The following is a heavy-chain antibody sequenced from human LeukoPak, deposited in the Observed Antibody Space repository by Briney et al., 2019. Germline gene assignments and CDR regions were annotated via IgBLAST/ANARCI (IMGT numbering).Heavy chain of an antibody. CDR3: ARVNYDLYYFDY. CDR1: GFTVSRNY. CDR2: IYSGGST. Sequence: GGSLRLSCAASGFTVSRNYMSWVRQAPGKGLEWVSVIYSGGSTYYADSVKGRFTISRDNSKNTLYLQMNSLRAEDTAVYYCARVNYDLYYFDYWGQGTLVTVSS. V-gene: IGHV3-53*01. D-gene: IGHD1-7*01. J-gene: IGHJ4*02.